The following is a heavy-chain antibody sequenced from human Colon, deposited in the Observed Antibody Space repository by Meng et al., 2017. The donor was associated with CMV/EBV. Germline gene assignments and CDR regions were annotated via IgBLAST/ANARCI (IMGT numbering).Heavy chain of an antibody. Sequence: SCAAYGFSSSDYCVSWIRQSPGEGQEWISYIGGAAGITYYADSLKRRFTISRENARQSLYLQMASLRVEDAAIYYCARGRRDIGFDSWGQGALVTVSS. CDR3: ARGRRDIGFDS. J-gene: IGHJ4*02. D-gene: IGHD2-15*01. CDR1: GFSSSDYC. V-gene: IGHV3-11*01. CDR2: IGGAAGIT.